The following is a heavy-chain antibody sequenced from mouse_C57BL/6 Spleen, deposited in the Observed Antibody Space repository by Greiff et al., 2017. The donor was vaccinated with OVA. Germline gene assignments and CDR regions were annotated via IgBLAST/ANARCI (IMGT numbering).Heavy chain of an antibody. V-gene: IGHV8-8*01. CDR2: IWWDDDT. Sequence: QVPLKVSGPGILQPSQTLSLPCSFSGFSLSTFGMGVGWIRQPSGKGLEWLAHIWWDDDTYYNPALKSRLTISKDTSKNQVFLKLANVDTADTATYYCARMTGNGDYAMDYWGQGTSVTVSS. D-gene: IGHD3-1*01. J-gene: IGHJ4*01. CDR1: GFSLSTFGMG. CDR3: ARMTGNGDYAMDY.